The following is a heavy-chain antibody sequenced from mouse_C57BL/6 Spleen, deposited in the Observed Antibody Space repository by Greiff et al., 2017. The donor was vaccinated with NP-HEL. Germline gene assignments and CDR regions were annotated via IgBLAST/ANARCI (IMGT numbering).Heavy chain of an antibody. J-gene: IGHJ4*01. CDR1: GYTFTSYW. CDR2: IDPSDSYT. D-gene: IGHD1-1*01. Sequence: QVQLQQPGAELVMPGASVKLSCKASGYTFTSYWMHWVKQRPGQGLEWIGEIDPSDSYTNYNQKFKGKSTLTVDKSSSTAYMQLSSLTSEDSAVYYCARRETDYYGSLYAMDYWGQGTSVTVSS. V-gene: IGHV1-69*01. CDR3: ARRETDYYGSLYAMDY.